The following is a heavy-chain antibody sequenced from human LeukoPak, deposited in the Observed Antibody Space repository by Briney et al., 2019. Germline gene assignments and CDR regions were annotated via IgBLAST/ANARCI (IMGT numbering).Heavy chain of an antibody. CDR3: AKDYYDSSGYPPYYFDY. CDR1: GFTFSSYA. D-gene: IGHD3-22*01. J-gene: IGHJ4*02. V-gene: IGHV3-23*01. CDR2: ISGSGGST. Sequence: PGGSLRLSCAASGFTFSSYAMSWVRQAPGKGLEWVSAISGSGGSTYYADSVKGRFTISRDNSKNTLYLQMNSLRAKDTAVYYCAKDYYDSSGYPPYYFDYWGQGTLVTVSS.